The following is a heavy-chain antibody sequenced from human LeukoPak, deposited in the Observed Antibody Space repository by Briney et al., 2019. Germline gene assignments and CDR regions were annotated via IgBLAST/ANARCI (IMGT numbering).Heavy chain of an antibody. D-gene: IGHD3-10*01. CDR2: IYYSGST. Sequence: SETLSLTRTVSGGSISSYYWSWIRQPPGKGLEWIGYIYYSGSTNYNPSLKSRVTISVDTSKNQFSLKLSSVTAADTAVYYCARRGMDYYGSGSYYRYYFDYWGQGTLVTVSS. J-gene: IGHJ4*02. V-gene: IGHV4-59*01. CDR3: ARRGMDYYGSGSYYRYYFDY. CDR1: GGSISSYY.